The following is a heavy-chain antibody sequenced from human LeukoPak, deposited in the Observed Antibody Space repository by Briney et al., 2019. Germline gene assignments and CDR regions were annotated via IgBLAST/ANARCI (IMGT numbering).Heavy chain of an antibody. Sequence: PSETLSLTCAVSGGSISSSNWWSWVRQPPGKGLEWIGEIYHSGSTNYNPSLKSRVTISVDTSKNQFSLKLSSVTAADTAVYYCASVKYQLLKWFDPWGQGTLVTVSS. J-gene: IGHJ5*02. CDR3: ASVKYQLLKWFDP. V-gene: IGHV4-4*02. CDR1: GGSISSSNW. D-gene: IGHD2-2*01. CDR2: IYHSGST.